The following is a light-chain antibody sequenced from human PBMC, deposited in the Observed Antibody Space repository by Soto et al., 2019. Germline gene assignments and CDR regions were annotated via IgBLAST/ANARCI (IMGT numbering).Light chain of an antibody. CDR2: DVT. V-gene: IGLV2-14*01. CDR3: SSDTSTGTL. J-gene: IGLJ1*01. CDR1: SGDVGGYNY. Sequence: QSALAQPASGSGSPGQSITISCTGTSGDVGGYNYVCWYQQHPGKAPKLMIFDVTNRPSGISTRFSGSKSGNTASLTISGLQADDEADYYCSSDTSTGTLFGSGTRSPS.